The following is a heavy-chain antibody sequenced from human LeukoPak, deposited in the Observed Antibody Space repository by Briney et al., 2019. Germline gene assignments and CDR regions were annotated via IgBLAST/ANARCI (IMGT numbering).Heavy chain of an antibody. CDR3: ARGPQLLTMVNYMDV. CDR2: ISSSSSYI. J-gene: IGHJ6*03. V-gene: IGHV3-21*01. Sequence: PGGSLRLSCAASGFTFSSYSMNWVRQAPGKGLEWVSSISSSSSYIYYADSVKGRFTISRDNAKNSLYLQMNSLRAEDTAVYYCARGPQLLTMVNYMDVWGKGTTVTVSS. CDR1: GFTFSSYS. D-gene: IGHD4/OR15-4a*01.